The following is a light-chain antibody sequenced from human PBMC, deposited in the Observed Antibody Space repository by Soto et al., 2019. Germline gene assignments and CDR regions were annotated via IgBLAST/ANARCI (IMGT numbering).Light chain of an antibody. J-gene: IGLJ1*01. CDR2: EVS. V-gene: IGLV2-14*01. CDR1: SSDVGGYNY. Sequence: QSVLTQPASVSGSPGQSITISCTGTSSDVGGYNYVSWYQQHPGKAPKLMIYEVSNRPSGVSNRFSGSKSGNTASLTISGLQAEDEADYCCSSYTSSSTPVFGTGTKVTVL. CDR3: SSYTSSSTPV.